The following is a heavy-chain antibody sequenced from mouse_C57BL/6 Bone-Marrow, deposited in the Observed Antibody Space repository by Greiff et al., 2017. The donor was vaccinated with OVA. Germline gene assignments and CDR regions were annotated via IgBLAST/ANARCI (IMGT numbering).Heavy chain of an antibody. CDR1: GFSFNTYA. Sequence: DVQLVESGGGLVQPKGSLKLSCAASGFSFNTYAMNWVRQAPGKGLEWVARIRSKSNNYATDYAESVKERFTISRDDSESMLYLQMNNLKTEDTAMYYCVRHDVYWYFDVWGTGTTVTVSS. D-gene: IGHD2-3*01. J-gene: IGHJ1*03. CDR2: IRSKSNNYAT. V-gene: IGHV10-1*01. CDR3: VRHDVYWYFDV.